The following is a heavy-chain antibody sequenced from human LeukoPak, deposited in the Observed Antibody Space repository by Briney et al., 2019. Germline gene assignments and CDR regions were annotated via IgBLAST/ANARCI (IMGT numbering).Heavy chain of an antibody. CDR2: VRYDGGP. D-gene: IGHD2-2*02. V-gene: IGHV4-39*07. CDR3: ARVNECSSSSCFTSWFDP. J-gene: IGHJ5*02. CDR1: DGTISSLNFY. Sequence: SETLSFTCTVSDGTISSLNFYWFWIRHPPRPPLEWLGSVRYDGGPYHNPSLTSRVTMSIDSSRNQFSLSLTSVTAADTAVYYCARVNECSSSSCFTSWFDPWGQGTLVTVSS.